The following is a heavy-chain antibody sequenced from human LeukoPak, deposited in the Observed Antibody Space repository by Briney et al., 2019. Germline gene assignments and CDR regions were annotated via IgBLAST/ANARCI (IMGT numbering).Heavy chain of an antibody. Sequence: SETLSLTGTVSGGSISSYYWSWIRQPPGKGLEWIGYIYYSGSTNYNPSLKSRVTISVDTSKNQFSLKLSSVTAADTAVYYCAGVASSWYNYWGQGTLVTVSS. D-gene: IGHD6-13*01. CDR2: IYYSGST. CDR1: GGSISSYY. CDR3: AGVASSWYNY. V-gene: IGHV4-59*08. J-gene: IGHJ4*02.